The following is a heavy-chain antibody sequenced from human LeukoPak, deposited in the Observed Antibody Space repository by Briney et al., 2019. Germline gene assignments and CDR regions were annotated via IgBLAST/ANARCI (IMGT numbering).Heavy chain of an antibody. J-gene: IGHJ4*02. CDR1: GLTFSTSG. CDR3: ARDRAVRDLDH. V-gene: IGHV3-33*01. Sequence: GGSLRLSRAASGLTFSTSGMHWVRQAPGKGLEWLAMIWSDGSNKYYADSVKGRFTISRDNSKSTVSLQMNSLRAEETAVYYCARDRAVRDLDHWGQGTLVTVSS. D-gene: IGHD1-26*01. CDR2: IWSDGSNK.